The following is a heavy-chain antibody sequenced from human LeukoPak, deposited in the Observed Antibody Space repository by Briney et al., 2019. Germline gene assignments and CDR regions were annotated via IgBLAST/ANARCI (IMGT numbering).Heavy chain of an antibody. D-gene: IGHD6-19*01. Sequence: ASVKVSCKASGFTFTSSAVRWVRQARGQRLEWIGWIVVGSGNTNYAQKFQERVTITRDMSTSTAYMELSSLRSEDTAVYYCAADQGYSSGWDYYYYGMDVWGQGTTVTVSS. V-gene: IGHV1-58*01. CDR2: IVVGSGNT. J-gene: IGHJ6*02. CDR1: GFTFTSSA. CDR3: AADQGYSSGWDYYYYGMDV.